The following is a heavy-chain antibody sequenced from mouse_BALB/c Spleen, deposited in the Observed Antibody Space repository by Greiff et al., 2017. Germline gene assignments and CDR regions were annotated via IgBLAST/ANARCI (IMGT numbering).Heavy chain of an antibody. J-gene: IGHJ4*01. Sequence: EVMLVESGGGLVQPGGSLGLSCATSGFTFTDYYMSWVRQPPGKALEWLGFIRNKANGYTTEYSASVKGRFTISRDNSQSILYLQMNTLRAEDSATYYCARDNYAMDYWGQGTSVTVSS. CDR3: ARDNYAMDY. CDR1: GFTFTDYY. CDR2: IRNKANGYTT. V-gene: IGHV7-3*02.